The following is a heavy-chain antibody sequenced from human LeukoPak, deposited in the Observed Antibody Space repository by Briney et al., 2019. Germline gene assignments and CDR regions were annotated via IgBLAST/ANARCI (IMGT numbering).Heavy chain of an antibody. CDR1: GGSISPYS. CDR2: IFYNGNT. J-gene: IGHJ4*02. Sequence: PSETLSLTCTVSGGSISPYSWSWIRQPPGKGLEWIGYIFYNGNTNFNPSLKSRVTISLDTSKNQFSLKLSSMTAADTAVYSCARDSRIAMAGYYYFDYWGQGTLVTVSS. D-gene: IGHD6-19*01. CDR3: ARDSRIAMAGYYYFDY. V-gene: IGHV4-59*12.